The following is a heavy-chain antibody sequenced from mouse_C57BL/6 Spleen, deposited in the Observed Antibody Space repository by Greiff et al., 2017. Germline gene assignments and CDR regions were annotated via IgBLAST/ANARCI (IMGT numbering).Heavy chain of an antibody. J-gene: IGHJ2*01. D-gene: IGHD4-1*01. V-gene: IGHV3-6*01. Sequence: ESGPGLVKPSQSLSLTCSVTGYSITSGYYWNWIRQFPGNKLEWMGYISYDGSNNYNPSLKNRISITRDTSKNQFFLKLNSVTTEDTATYYCASAWDVGYWGQGTTLTVSS. CDR2: ISYDGSN. CDR3: ASAWDVGY. CDR1: GYSITSGYY.